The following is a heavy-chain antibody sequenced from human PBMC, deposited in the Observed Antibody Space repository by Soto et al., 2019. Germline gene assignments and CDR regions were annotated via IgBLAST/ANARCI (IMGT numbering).Heavy chain of an antibody. Sequence: SLRLSCAASGFHFTNYAVHWVRQAPGEGLEWVAVISYDGNDESYADSVRGRFTISGDISKYTVYLQMNSLRPEDTAVYFCARDLGEMATTTFGYWGQGTLVTVSS. J-gene: IGHJ4*02. CDR3: ARDLGEMATTTFGY. CDR2: ISYDGNDE. V-gene: IGHV3-30-3*01. CDR1: GFHFTNYA. D-gene: IGHD3-16*01.